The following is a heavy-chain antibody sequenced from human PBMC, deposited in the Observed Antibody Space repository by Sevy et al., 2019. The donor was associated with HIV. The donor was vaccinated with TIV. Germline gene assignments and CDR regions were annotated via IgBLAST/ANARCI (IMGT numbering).Heavy chain of an antibody. D-gene: IGHD5-18*01. CDR1: GFTFSSYW. CDR2: IKQDGSEK. V-gene: IGHV3-7*01. CDR3: ARAGRGYSYGFPQYYFDY. Sequence: GGSLRLSCAASGFTFSSYWMSWVRQAPGKGLEWVANIKQDGSEKYYVDSVKGRFTISRDNAKNSLYLQMNSLRAEDTAVYYCARAGRGYSYGFPQYYFDYWGQGTLVTVSS. J-gene: IGHJ4*02.